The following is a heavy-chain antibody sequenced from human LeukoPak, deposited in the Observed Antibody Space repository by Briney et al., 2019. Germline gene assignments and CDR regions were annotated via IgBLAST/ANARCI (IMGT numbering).Heavy chain of an antibody. D-gene: IGHD3-10*01. V-gene: IGHV4-4*07. CDR1: GGSISSCY. CDR3: ARSLLLWFGELSDAFDI. Sequence: SETLSLTCTVSGGSISSCYWSWIRQPAGKGLEWIGRIYTSGSTNYNPSLKSRVTMSVDTSKNQFSLKLSSVTAADTAVYYCARSLLLWFGELSDAFDIWGQGTMVTVSS. CDR2: IYTSGST. J-gene: IGHJ3*02.